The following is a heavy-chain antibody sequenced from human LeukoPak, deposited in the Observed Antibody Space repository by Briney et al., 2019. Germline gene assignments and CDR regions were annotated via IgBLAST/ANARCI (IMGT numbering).Heavy chain of an antibody. D-gene: IGHD3-3*01. J-gene: IGHJ6*02. CDR2: IKQDGSEK. CDR3: ARRDYDFWSGYQVHYGMDV. Sequence: GGSLRLSCAASGFTFSSYWMSWVRQAPGKGLEWAANIKQDGSEKYYVDSVKGRFTISRDNAKNSLYLQMNSLRAEDTAVYYCARRDYDFWSGYQVHYGMDVWGQGTTVTVSS. CDR1: GFTFSSYW. V-gene: IGHV3-7*01.